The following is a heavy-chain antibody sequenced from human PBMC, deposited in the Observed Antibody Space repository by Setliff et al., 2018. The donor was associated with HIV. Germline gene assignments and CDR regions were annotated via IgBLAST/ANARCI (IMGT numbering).Heavy chain of an antibody. J-gene: IGHJ5*02. D-gene: IGHD3-22*01. CDR3: ASRVYYYDSSGYLREEGFDP. CDR2: IYYSGST. V-gene: IGHV4-39*01. CDR1: GGSISNSRYY. Sequence: SETLSLTCTVSGGSISNSRYYWSWIRQPPGKGLEWIGSIYYSGSTYYNPSLKSRVTISVDTSKNQSSLKLSSVTAADAAVYYCASRVYYYDSSGYLREEGFDPWGQGTLVTVSS.